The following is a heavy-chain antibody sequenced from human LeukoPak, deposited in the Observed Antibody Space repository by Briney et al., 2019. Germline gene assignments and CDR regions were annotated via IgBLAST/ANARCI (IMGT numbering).Heavy chain of an antibody. V-gene: IGHV3-11*04. CDR1: GFTFSDYY. CDR3: ARDLGPHSSSPNSGAFDI. Sequence: GGSLRLSCAASGFTFSDYYMTWIRQAPGKGLEWVSYITSSATTYYADSVKGRFTISRDNAKTSLYLQMNSLRAEDTAVYYCARDLGPHSSSPNSGAFDIWGQGTLVTVSS. CDR2: ITSSATT. D-gene: IGHD6-6*01. J-gene: IGHJ4*02.